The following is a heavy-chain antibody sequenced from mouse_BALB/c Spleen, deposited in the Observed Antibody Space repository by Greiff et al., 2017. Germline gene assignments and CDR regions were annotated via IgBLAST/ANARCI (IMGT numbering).Heavy chain of an antibody. D-gene: IGHD2-4*01. J-gene: IGHJ3*01. CDR3: ARYDYDEAY. V-gene: IGHV5-17*02. CDR1: GFTFSSFG. Sequence: EVKVVESGGGLVQPGGSRKLSCAASGFTFSSFGMHWVRQAPEKGLEWVAYISSGSSTIYYADTVKGRFTISRDNPKNTLFLQMTSLRSEDTAMYYCARYDYDEAYWGQGTLVTVSA. CDR2: ISSGSSTI.